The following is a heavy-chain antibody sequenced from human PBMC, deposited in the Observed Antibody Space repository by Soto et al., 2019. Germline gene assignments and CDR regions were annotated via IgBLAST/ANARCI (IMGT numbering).Heavy chain of an antibody. D-gene: IGHD6-19*01. CDR3: GRHYLGVPGIAFDH. V-gene: IGHV4-59*08. J-gene: IGHJ4*02. CDR1: GGSSSSYY. Sequence: LETLSLTCTVSGGSSSSYYWIWIRQPPGKGLEWIGYIYYSGSTKYDPSLESRVTISVDTSKNQFSLKVTSVTAADTAVYYCGRHYLGVPGIAFDHWGLGTLVTVSS. CDR2: IYYSGST.